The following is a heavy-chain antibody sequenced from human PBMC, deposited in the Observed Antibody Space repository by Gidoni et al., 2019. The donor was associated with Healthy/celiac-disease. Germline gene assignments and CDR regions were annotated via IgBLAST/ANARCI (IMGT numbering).Heavy chain of an antibody. CDR3: AEAGVGDGVDY. V-gene: IGHV1-8*01. Sequence: QVQLVQSGAEVKKPGASVKVSCTASGYTFTSYDINWVRRATGQGLEWMGWRNHNRGNTGYAQKFQGRGTMNRNTSISKAYMELRSLGSEDPAVNYCAEAGVGDGVDYWGQGTLVTVSS. CDR2: RNHNRGNT. CDR1: GYTFTSYD. J-gene: IGHJ4*02. D-gene: IGHD3-16*01.